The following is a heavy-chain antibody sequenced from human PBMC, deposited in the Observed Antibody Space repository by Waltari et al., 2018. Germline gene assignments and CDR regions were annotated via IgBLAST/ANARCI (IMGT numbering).Heavy chain of an antibody. CDR2: IYHSGST. CDR1: GYSISIGYH. V-gene: IGHV4-38-2*01. CDR3: ARYYDSDAFDI. J-gene: IGHJ3*02. Sequence: QVQLQESGPGLVTPSETLSLTCAVPGYSISIGYHWGCIRQPPGKGLEWIGSIYHSGSTYYNPSLKSRVTISVDTSKNQFSLKLSSVTAADTAVYYCARYYDSDAFDIWGQGTMVTVSS. D-gene: IGHD3-22*01.